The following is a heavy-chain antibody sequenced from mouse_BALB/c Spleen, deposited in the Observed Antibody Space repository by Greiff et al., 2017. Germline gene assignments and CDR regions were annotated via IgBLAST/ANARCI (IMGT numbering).Heavy chain of an antibody. D-gene: IGHD4-1*01. CDR1: GFTFSSYG. J-gene: IGHJ2*01. Sequence: EVHLVESGGGLVKPGGSLKLSCAASGFTFSSYGMSWVRQTPDKRLEWVATISSGGSYTYYPDSVKGRFTISRDNAKNTLYLQMSSLKSEDTAMYYCARHGTGTDYFDYWGQGTTLTVSS. CDR3: ARHGTGTDYFDY. V-gene: IGHV5-6*01. CDR2: ISSGGSYT.